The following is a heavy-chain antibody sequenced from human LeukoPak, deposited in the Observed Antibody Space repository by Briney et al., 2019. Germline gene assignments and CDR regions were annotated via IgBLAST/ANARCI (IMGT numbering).Heavy chain of an antibody. CDR2: ISSSSSYI. J-gene: IGHJ4*02. CDR3: VKDLGIALAGTFDY. CDR1: GFSFSSYT. V-gene: IGHV3-21*01. D-gene: IGHD6-19*01. Sequence: GGSLRLSCAASGFSFSSYTMNWVRQAPGKGLEWVSIISSSSSYIYYADSVKGRFTISRDNSKNTLYLQVSSLRAEDTAVYYCVKDLGIALAGTFDYWGQGTLVTVSS.